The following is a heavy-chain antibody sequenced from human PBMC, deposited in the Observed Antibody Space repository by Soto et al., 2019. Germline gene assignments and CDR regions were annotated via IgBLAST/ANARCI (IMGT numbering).Heavy chain of an antibody. CDR1: GFTFSSYG. V-gene: IGHV3-33*01. D-gene: IGHD6-13*01. Sequence: GGSLRLSCAASGFTFSSYGMHWVRQAPGKGLEWVAVIWYDGSNKYYADSVKGRFTISRDNSKNTLYLQMNSLRAEDTAVYYCAREGEQKLVTILGYYGMDVWGQGTTVTVSS. CDR2: IWYDGSNK. J-gene: IGHJ6*02. CDR3: AREGEQKLVTILGYYGMDV.